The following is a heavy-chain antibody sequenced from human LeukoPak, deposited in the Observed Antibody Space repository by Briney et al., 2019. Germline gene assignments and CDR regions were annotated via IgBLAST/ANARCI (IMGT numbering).Heavy chain of an antibody. D-gene: IGHD6-19*01. Sequence: GGSLRLSCAASGFTFTDYAMHWVRQAPGKGLEWVALISHDGNNKYYADSVKGRFTISRDNSKNTLYLQMNSLRAEDTAVYYCARDMDSSGWYLYYYYGMDVWGQGTTVTVSS. CDR1: GFTFTDYA. CDR3: ARDMDSSGWYLYYYYGMDV. CDR2: ISHDGNNK. V-gene: IGHV3-30*03. J-gene: IGHJ6*02.